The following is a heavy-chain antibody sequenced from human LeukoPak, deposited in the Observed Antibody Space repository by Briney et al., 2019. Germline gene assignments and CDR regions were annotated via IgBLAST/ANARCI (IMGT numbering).Heavy chain of an antibody. CDR2: ITGSGGYT. CDR1: GFTFSSYA. J-gene: IGHJ4*02. CDR3: ATQSLYDSSGHFHY. Sequence: GGSLRLSCAASGFTFSSYAMTWVRQAPGKGLEWVSTITGSGGYTYYADSVKGRFTISRDNSKNTLFLRMNSLRAEDTAVYFCATQSLYDSSGHFHYWGQGTLVTVSS. V-gene: IGHV3-23*01. D-gene: IGHD3-22*01.